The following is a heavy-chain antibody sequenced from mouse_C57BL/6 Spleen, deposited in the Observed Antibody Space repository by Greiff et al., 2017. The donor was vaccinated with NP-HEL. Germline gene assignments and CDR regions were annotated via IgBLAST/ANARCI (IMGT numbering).Heavy chain of an antibody. CDR2: IRSKSNNYAT. CDR1: GFSFNTYA. J-gene: IGHJ4*01. V-gene: IGHV10-1*01. D-gene: IGHD2-5*01. Sequence: EVKLMESGGGLVQPKGSLKLSCAASGFSFNTYAMNWVRQAPGKGLEWVARIRSKSNNYATYYADSVKDRFTISRDASESMLYLQRNNLKTDDTAMYYCVRQYSIYAMDYWGQGTSVTVSS. CDR3: VRQYSIYAMDY.